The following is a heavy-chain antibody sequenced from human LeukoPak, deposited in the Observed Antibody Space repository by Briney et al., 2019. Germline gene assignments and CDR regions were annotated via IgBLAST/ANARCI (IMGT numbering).Heavy chain of an antibody. CDR1: GGSISSYY. V-gene: IGHV4-4*07. CDR2: IYTSGST. CDR3: ARVLYSSGWYGEHNWFDP. J-gene: IGHJ5*02. D-gene: IGHD6-19*01. Sequence: SETLSLSSTVSGGSISSYYWSWIRQPAGKGLEWIGRIYTSGSTNYNPSLKSRVTMSVDTSKNQFSLKLSSVTAADTAVYYCARVLYSSGWYGEHNWFDPWGQGTLVTVSS.